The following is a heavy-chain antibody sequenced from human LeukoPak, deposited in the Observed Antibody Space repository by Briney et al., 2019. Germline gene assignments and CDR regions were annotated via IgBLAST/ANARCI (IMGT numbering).Heavy chain of an antibody. CDR2: IYSGGST. V-gene: IGHV3-66*01. J-gene: IGHJ4*02. D-gene: IGHD3-22*01. CDR1: GFTVSSNY. Sequence: GGSLRLSCAASGFTVSSNYMSWVRQAPGKGLEWVSVIYSGGSTYYADSVKGRFTISRDNSKNTLYLQMNSLRAEDTAVYYCARVSRAMIVVVITNDYWGQGTLVTVSS. CDR3: ARVSRAMIVVVITNDY.